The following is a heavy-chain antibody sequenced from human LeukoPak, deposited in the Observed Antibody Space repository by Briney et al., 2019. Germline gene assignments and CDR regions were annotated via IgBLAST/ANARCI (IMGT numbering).Heavy chain of an antibody. CDR3: STSSSWYNWFDP. D-gene: IGHD6-13*01. CDR2: IIPIFGTA. CDR1: GGTFSSYA. Sequence: ASVKVSCKASGGTFSSYAISWVRQAPGQGLEWMGGIIPIFGTANYAQKFQGRVTITADESTSTAYMELSSLRSEDTAVYYRSTSSSWYNWFDPWGQGTLVTVSS. J-gene: IGHJ5*02. V-gene: IGHV1-69*13.